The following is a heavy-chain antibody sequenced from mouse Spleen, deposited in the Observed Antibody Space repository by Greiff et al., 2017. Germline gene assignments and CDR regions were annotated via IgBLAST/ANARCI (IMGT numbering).Heavy chain of an antibody. Sequence: VQLQQSGTVLARPGASVKMSCKTSGYTFTSYWMHWVKQRPGQGLEWIGAIYPGNSDTSYNQKFKGKAKLTAVTSASTAYMELSSLTNEDSAVYYCTRRGYYGSPSYWYFDVWGAGTTVTVSS. CDR1: GYTFTSYW. J-gene: IGHJ1*01. V-gene: IGHV1-5*01. CDR3: TRRGYYGSPSYWYFDV. CDR2: IYPGNSDT. D-gene: IGHD1-1*01.